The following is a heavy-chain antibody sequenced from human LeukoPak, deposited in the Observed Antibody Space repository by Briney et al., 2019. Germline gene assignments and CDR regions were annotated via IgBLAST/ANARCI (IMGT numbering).Heavy chain of an antibody. J-gene: IGHJ4*02. Sequence: SETLSLTCTVSGGSNSSYYWSWIRQPPGKGLEWIGYIYYSGSTNYDPSLKSRVTISVDTSKNQFSLKLSSVTAADTAVYYCARLDRYSRTLDYWGQGTLVTVSS. CDR2: IYYSGST. CDR3: ARLDRYSRTLDY. CDR1: GGSNSSYY. V-gene: IGHV4-59*01. D-gene: IGHD6-13*01.